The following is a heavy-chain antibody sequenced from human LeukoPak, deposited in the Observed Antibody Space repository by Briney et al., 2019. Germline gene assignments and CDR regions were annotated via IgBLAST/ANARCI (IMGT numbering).Heavy chain of an antibody. D-gene: IGHD3-22*01. CDR2: ISGSGGSP. CDR1: GFTFSTYA. J-gene: IGHJ4*02. Sequence: PGGSLRLSCAASGFTFSTYAMTWVRQAPGKGLEWVSSISGSGGSPLYTDSVKGRFSISRDNSKNTLYLQMSSLRADDTAVYYCAKGYYSDSYRLFDCWGQGTLVTVSS. V-gene: IGHV3-23*01. CDR3: AKGYYSDSYRLFDC.